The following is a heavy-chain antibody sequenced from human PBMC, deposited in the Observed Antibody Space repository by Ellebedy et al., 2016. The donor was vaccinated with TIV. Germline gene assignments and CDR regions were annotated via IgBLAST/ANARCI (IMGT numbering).Heavy chain of an antibody. V-gene: IGHV1-69*04. Sequence: AASVKVSCKASGGTFSSYSINWVRQAPGQGLEWMGRIIPILDITNYAQNFQGRVTIPADKSTSTAYMELSSLRSEDTAVYYCARAPPPRGDRSADAFDIWGQGTMVTVSS. CDR2: IIPILDIT. CDR3: ARAPPPRGDRSADAFDI. J-gene: IGHJ3*02. CDR1: GGTFSSYS. D-gene: IGHD7-27*01.